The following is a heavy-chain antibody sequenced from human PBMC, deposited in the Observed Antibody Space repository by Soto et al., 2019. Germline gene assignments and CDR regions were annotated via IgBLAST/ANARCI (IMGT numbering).Heavy chain of an antibody. CDR3: ARGIEMATIRDYYMDV. J-gene: IGHJ6*03. Sequence: SETLSLTCTVSGGSISSGDYYWSWIRQPPGKGLEWIGYIYYSGSTYYNPSLKSRVTISVDTSKNQFSLKLSSVTAADTAVYYCARGIEMATIRDYYMDVWGKGTTVTVSS. V-gene: IGHV4-30-4*01. CDR2: IYYSGST. CDR1: GGSISSGDYY. D-gene: IGHD5-12*01.